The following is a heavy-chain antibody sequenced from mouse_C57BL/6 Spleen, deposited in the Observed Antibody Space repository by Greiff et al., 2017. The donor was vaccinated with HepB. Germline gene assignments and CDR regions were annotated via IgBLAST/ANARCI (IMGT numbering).Heavy chain of an antibody. CDR1: GYTFTSYG. J-gene: IGHJ4*01. CDR2: IYPRSGNT. V-gene: IGHV1-81*01. D-gene: IGHD1-1*01. Sequence: VQLVESGAELARPGASVKLSCKASGYTFTSYGISWVKQRTGQGLEWIGEIYPRSGNTYYNEKFKGKATLTADKSSSTAYMELRSLTSEDSAVYFCARSGSSYGNYAMDYWGQGTSVTVSS. CDR3: ARSGSSYGNYAMDY.